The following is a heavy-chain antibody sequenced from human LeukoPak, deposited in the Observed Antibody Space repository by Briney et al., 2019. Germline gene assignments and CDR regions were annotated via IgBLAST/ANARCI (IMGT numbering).Heavy chain of an antibody. CDR3: ARDPRPSYDSSDYYYPGDY. CDR1: GYTFTSYH. CDR2: INPSGGST. D-gene: IGHD3-22*01. J-gene: IGHJ4*02. Sequence: ASVKVSCKASGYTFTSYHMHWVRQAPGQGLEWMAIINPSGGSTRYAQKFQGRVTMTRDTSTSTVYMELSSLRSEDTAVYYCARDPRPSYDSSDYYYPGDYWGQGTLVTVSS. V-gene: IGHV1-46*01.